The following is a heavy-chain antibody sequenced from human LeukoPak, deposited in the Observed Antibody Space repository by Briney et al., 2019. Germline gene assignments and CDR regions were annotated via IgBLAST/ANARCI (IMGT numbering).Heavy chain of an antibody. CDR2: FYPEDGET. D-gene: IGHD7-27*01. CDR3: ATDPAGDGVNDY. CDR1: GYTLTELS. J-gene: IGHJ4*02. V-gene: IGHV1-24*01. Sequence: ASVKVSCKVSGYTLTELSMHWVRQAPGKGLEWMGGFYPEDGETIYAQKFQGRVTMTEDTSTDTAYMELSSLRSEDTAVYYCATDPAGDGVNDYWGQGTLVTVSS.